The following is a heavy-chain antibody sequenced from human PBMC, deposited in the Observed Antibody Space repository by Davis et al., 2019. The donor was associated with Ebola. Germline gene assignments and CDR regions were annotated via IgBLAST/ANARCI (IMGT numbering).Heavy chain of an antibody. CDR2: IIPLFGPA. Sequence: SVKVSCKASGGTFSRYAISWVRQAPGQGLEWMGGIIPLFGPANYAQKFQDRVTITADKSATTAYLELSSLRSEDTAVYYCARNTVAYHWYFDLWGRGTLVTVSS. D-gene: IGHD5-12*01. J-gene: IGHJ2*01. CDR1: GGTFSRYA. CDR3: ARNTVAYHWYFDL. V-gene: IGHV1-69*06.